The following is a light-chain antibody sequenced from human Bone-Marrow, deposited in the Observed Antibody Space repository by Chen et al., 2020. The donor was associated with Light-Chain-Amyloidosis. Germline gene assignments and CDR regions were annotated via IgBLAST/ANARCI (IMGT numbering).Light chain of an antibody. CDR3: SSYTITNTLV. J-gene: IGLJ1*01. CDR1: STDVSGDNH. V-gene: IGLV2-14*01. Sequence: QSALPQPASVSGAPGTSLTIACTGTSTDVSGDNHVSWYQQHPDKAPKLMIYEVTNRPSWVHDRFSGSKSDNTASLTISGLQTEDEADYCCSSYTITNTLVFGSGTRVTVL. CDR2: EVT.